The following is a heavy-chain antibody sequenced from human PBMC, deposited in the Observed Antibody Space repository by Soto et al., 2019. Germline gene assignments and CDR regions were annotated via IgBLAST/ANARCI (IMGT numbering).Heavy chain of an antibody. CDR2: IYYSGST. D-gene: IGHD3-16*02. CDR3: ARDMITFGRVIGVYYYGMDV. V-gene: IGHV4-30-4*01. J-gene: IGHJ6*02. CDR1: GGSISSGDYY. Sequence: PSETLSLTCTVSGGSISSGDYYWSWIRQPPGKGLEWIGYIYYSGSTYYNPSLKSRVTISVGTSKNQFSLKLSSVTAADTAVYYCARDMITFGRVIGVYYYGMDVWGQGTTVTVSS.